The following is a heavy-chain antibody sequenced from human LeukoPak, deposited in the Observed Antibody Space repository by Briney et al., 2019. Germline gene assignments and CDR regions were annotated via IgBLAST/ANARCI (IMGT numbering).Heavy chain of an antibody. D-gene: IGHD2-2*01. CDR3: AKDQCSSASPLSCRYFDY. Sequence: AGGSLRLSCAASRFTFSSYGIHWVRQAPGMGLEWVAFIQYDGSDKYYSDSVKGRFTISRDNSKNTLYLQMNSLRAEDTAVYYCAKDQCSSASPLSCRYFDYWGQGTLVTVSS. V-gene: IGHV3-30*02. CDR1: RFTFSSYG. J-gene: IGHJ4*02. CDR2: IQYDGSDK.